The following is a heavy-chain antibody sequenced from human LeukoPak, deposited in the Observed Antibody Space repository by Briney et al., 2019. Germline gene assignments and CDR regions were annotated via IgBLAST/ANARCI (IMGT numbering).Heavy chain of an antibody. CDR1: GFTFSSYA. CDR3: AKGEYSSSPWFDP. D-gene: IGHD6-6*01. Sequence: HPGGSLRLSCAASGFTFSSYAMSWVRQAPGKGLEWVSAISGSGGSTYYADSVKGRFTISRDNSKNTLYLQLNSLRAEDTAVYYCAKGEYSSSPWFDPWGQETLVTVSS. CDR2: ISGSGGST. V-gene: IGHV3-23*01. J-gene: IGHJ5*02.